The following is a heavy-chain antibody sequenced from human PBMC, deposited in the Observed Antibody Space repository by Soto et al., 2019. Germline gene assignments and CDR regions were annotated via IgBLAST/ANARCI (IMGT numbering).Heavy chain of an antibody. J-gene: IGHJ4*02. CDR2: INHSGST. CDR3: ARGRRAYIVVVPAAMFHFDY. V-gene: IGHV4-34*01. Sequence: SETLSLTCAAYGGSFSGYYGSWIRQPPGKGLEWIGEINHSGSTNYNPSLKSRVTISVDTSKNQFSLKLSSVTAADTAVYYCARGRRAYIVVVPAAMFHFDYWGQGTLVTVSS. D-gene: IGHD2-2*01. CDR1: GGSFSGYY.